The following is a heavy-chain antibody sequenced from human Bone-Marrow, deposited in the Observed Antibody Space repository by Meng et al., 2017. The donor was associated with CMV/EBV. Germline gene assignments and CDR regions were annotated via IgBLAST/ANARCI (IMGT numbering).Heavy chain of an antibody. CDR3: TRAQYYYDSSGYLY. D-gene: IGHD3-22*01. CDR1: GFTFSNAW. Sequence: GESLKISCAASGFTFSNAWMSWVRQAPGKGLEWVGRIKSKTDGGTTDYAAPVKGRFTISRDDSKNTLYLQMNSLKTEDTAVYYCTRAQYYYDSSGYLYWGQGTLVTVSS. CDR2: IKSKTDGGTT. J-gene: IGHJ4*02. V-gene: IGHV3-15*01.